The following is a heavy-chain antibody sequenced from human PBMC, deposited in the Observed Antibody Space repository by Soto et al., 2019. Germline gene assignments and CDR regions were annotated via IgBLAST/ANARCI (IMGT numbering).Heavy chain of an antibody. J-gene: IGHJ6*02. CDR2: INPGHGNI. D-gene: IGHD2-15*01. V-gene: IGHV1-3*01. Sequence: QVQLVQSGAEVKKPGASVKVSCKTSGYSFTKYPIHWVRQGPGQRLEWLGWINPGHGNIKSSQRFQGRVTFTRDTTARVTYNELTSLTPGDTGTYSCTGGILWGPRDVWGQGTTVTVSS. CDR1: GYSFTKYP. CDR3: TGGILWGPRDV.